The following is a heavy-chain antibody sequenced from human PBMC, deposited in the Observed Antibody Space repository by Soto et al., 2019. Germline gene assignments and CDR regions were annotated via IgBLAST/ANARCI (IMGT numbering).Heavy chain of an antibody. CDR2: INSGGRT. CDR3: AKDLRPAGVWDFDY. D-gene: IGHD2-8*01. Sequence: EVQLLESGGGLVQPGGSLRLSCAASGFTFSSYTMNWVRQAPGKGLEWVSGINSGGRTYYADSVKGRFTISRDDSKNTLYLQIISLRAEDTAVYYCAKDLRPAGVWDFDYWGQGTLVTVSS. V-gene: IGHV3-23*01. J-gene: IGHJ4*02. CDR1: GFTFSSYT.